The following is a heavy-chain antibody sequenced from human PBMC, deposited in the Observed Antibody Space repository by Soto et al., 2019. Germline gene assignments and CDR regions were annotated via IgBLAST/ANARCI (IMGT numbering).Heavy chain of an antibody. V-gene: IGHV3-23*01. D-gene: IGHD2-2*01. CDR3: AGDRVVPAVHYYYGMDV. Sequence: EVQLLESGGGLVQPGGSLRLSCAASGFTFSSYAMSWVRQAPGKGLEWVSAISGSGGSTYYADSVKGRFTISRDNSKNTLYLQMNSLRAEDTAVYYCAGDRVVPAVHYYYGMDVWGQGTTVTVSS. CDR2: ISGSGGST. J-gene: IGHJ6*02. CDR1: GFTFSSYA.